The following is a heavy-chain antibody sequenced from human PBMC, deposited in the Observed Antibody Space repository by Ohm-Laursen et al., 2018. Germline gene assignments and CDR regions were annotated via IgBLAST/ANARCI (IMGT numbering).Heavy chain of an antibody. CDR1: GGSISTYY. Sequence: TLSLTCTVSGGSISTYYWSWIRQPPGKGLEWIGYIYYSGSTKYNPPHKSRVPISVDTSKNQFSLKLTSVTVEDTAEYYYARGGSEFRHSSGSDYFDYWGQGTLVTVSS. CDR2: IYYSGST. CDR3: ARGGSEFRHSSGSDYFDY. J-gene: IGHJ4*02. D-gene: IGHD6-19*01. V-gene: IGHV4-59*01.